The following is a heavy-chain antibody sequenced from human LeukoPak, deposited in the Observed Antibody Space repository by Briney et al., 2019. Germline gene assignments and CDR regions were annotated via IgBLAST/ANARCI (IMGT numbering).Heavy chain of an antibody. V-gene: IGHV4-34*01. CDR1: GGSFSGYY. CDR2: INHSGST. J-gene: IGHJ5*02. Sequence: PSETLSLTCAVYGGSFSGYYWSWIRQPPGKGLEWIGEINHSGSTNYNPSLKSRVTIPVDTSKNQFSLKLSSVTAADTAVYYCARGQRWLQLSWFDPWGQGTLVTVSS. CDR3: ARGQRWLQLSWFDP. D-gene: IGHD5-24*01.